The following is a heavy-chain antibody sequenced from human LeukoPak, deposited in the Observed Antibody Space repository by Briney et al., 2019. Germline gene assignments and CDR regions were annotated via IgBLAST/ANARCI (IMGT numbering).Heavy chain of an antibody. CDR3: AKGQALR. D-gene: IGHD6-6*01. CDR2: IGGSGATT. J-gene: IGHJ1*01. V-gene: IGHV3-23*01. Sequence: GGSLRLSFAASGFIFTDFAMSWVRQAPGRGLEWVSGIGGSGATTDYAESVRGRFTVSRDNSKNIVYLQMNSLRAEDTATYYCAKGQALRWGQGTLVTVSS. CDR1: GFIFTDFA.